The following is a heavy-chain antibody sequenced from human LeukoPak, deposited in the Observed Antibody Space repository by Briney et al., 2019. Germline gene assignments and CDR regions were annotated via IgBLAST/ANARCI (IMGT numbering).Heavy chain of an antibody. D-gene: IGHD5-12*01. CDR2: ISYDGSNK. CDR3: ARGRARGYSGYDYFVRREYYFDY. CDR1: GFTFSSYA. J-gene: IGHJ4*02. Sequence: PGGSLRLSCAASGFTFSSYAMHWVRQAPGKGLEWVAVISYDGSNKYYADSVKGRFTISRDNSKNTLYLQMNSLRAEDTAVYYCARGRARGYSGYDYFVRREYYFDYWGQGTLVTVSS. V-gene: IGHV3-30*04.